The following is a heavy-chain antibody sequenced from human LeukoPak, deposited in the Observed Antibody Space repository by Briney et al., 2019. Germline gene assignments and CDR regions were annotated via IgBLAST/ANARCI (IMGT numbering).Heavy chain of an antibody. J-gene: IGHJ4*02. Sequence: GESLKISCTGSGYSFANYWIAWVRQMPGKGLEWRGIIYPGDSDTTYSPSFQGQVTISADKSISTAYVQWSSLKASDTAIYYCARLAAGRYYIDYWGQGNLVTVSS. V-gene: IGHV5-51*01. CDR3: ARLAAGRYYIDY. CDR1: GYSFANYW. CDR2: IYPGDSDT. D-gene: IGHD6-25*01.